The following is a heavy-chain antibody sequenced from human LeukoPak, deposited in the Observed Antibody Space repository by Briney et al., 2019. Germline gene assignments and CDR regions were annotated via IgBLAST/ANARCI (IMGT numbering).Heavy chain of an antibody. V-gene: IGHV3-53*01. D-gene: IGHD5-24*01. CDR1: GLTVSSNY. CDR2: IYNSDNT. CDR3: TRTFLSGDGYKVGYFDY. Sequence: QTGGSLRLSCAASGLTVSSNYMSWVRQAPGKGLEWVSLIYNSDNTYYADSVKGRFTISRDNSKNTLFLQMNSLTAEDTAMYYCTRTFLSGDGYKVGYFDYWGQGTLVTVSS. J-gene: IGHJ4*02.